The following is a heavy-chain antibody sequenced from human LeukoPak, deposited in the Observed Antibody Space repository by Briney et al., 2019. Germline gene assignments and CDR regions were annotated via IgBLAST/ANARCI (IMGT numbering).Heavy chain of an antibody. Sequence: SETLSLTCAVYGGSFSGYYWSWIRQPPGKGLEWIGEINHSGSTSYNPSLKSRVTISVDTSKNQFSLKLSSVTAADTAVYYCARHGHHGDHDYWGQGTLVTVSS. D-gene: IGHD2-21*02. CDR1: GGSFSGYY. V-gene: IGHV4-34*01. CDR2: INHSGST. J-gene: IGHJ4*02. CDR3: ARHGHHGDHDY.